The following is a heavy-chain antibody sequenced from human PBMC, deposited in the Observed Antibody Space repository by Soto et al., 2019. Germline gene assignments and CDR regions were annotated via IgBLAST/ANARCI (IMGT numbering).Heavy chain of an antibody. CDR1: GGSISSGGYF. J-gene: IGHJ4*02. Sequence: QVQLQESGPGLVKPSQTLSLTCTVSGGSISSGGYFWSWIRQHPEKGLEWIGYISSKGITYYNPSLESRFTISCDTSKNQFSLMLPSVTAADTAVYYCASLKDYYFHFWGQGTLVTVSS. V-gene: IGHV4-31*03. CDR3: ASLKDYYFHF. CDR2: ISSKGIT.